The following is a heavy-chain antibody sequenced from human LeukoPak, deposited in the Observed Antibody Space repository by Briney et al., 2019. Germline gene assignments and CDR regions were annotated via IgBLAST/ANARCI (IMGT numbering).Heavy chain of an antibody. CDR3: AKDSSPGWHFDY. D-gene: IGHD6-19*01. Sequence: GGSLRLSCAASGFTFSNYGMHWVRQAPGKGLEWVAFIQYDGSNKYYADSVKGRFTISRDNSKNTLDLQLNSLRPEDTAMYYCAKDSSPGWHFDYWGQGTLVAVSS. CDR2: IQYDGSNK. V-gene: IGHV3-30*02. J-gene: IGHJ4*02. CDR1: GFTFSNYG.